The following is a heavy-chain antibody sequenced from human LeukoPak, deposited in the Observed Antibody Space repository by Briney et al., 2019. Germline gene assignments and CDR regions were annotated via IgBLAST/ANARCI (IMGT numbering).Heavy chain of an antibody. Sequence: GGSLRLSCAASGFTFSSYSMNWVRQAPGKGLEWVSYISSSSSTIYYADSVKGRFTISRDNAKNSLYLQMNSLRAEDTAVYYCARGGGGSYYVYWGQGTLVTVSS. CDR2: ISSSSSTI. D-gene: IGHD1-26*01. CDR1: GFTFSSYS. V-gene: IGHV3-48*01. CDR3: ARGGGGSYYVY. J-gene: IGHJ4*02.